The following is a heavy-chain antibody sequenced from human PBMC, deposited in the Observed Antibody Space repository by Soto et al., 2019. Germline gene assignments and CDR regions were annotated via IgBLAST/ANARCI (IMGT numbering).Heavy chain of an antibody. CDR3: ASPPRATVTDNIFDF. CDR1: GFSFDTYN. D-gene: IGHD4-17*01. CDR2: ISSGRPDI. V-gene: IGHV3-21*02. J-gene: IGHJ4*02. Sequence: EDQLVESGGGLVKLGGSLRLSCAASGFSFDTYNMNWVRQAPGKGLEWVSSISSGRPDIFYADSVRGRFTISRDDAKKSLFLQMNSLRADDTAVYYCASPPRATVTDNIFDFWGPGTLVTVSS.